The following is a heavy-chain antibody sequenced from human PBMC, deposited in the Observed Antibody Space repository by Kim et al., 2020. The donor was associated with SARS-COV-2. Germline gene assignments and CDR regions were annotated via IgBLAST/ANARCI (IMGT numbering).Heavy chain of an antibody. CDR3: AREEQQLGKWTRYYFDY. CDR1: GFTFSSYA. J-gene: IGHJ4*02. V-gene: IGHV3-30*04. CDR2: ISYDGSNK. D-gene: IGHD6-13*01. Sequence: GGSLRLSCAASGFTFSSYAMHWVRQAPGKGLEWVAVISYDGSNKYYADSVKGRFTISRDNSKNTLYLQMNSLRAEDTAVYYCAREEQQLGKWTRYYFDYWGQGTLVTVSS.